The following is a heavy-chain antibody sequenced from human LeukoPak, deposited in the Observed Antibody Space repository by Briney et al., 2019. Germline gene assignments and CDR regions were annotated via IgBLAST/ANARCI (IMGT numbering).Heavy chain of an antibody. V-gene: IGHV4-38-2*02. CDR1: GYSISSGYY. Sequence: SETLSLTCTVSGYSISSGYYWGWIRQPPGKGLEWIGSIYHSGSTYYNPSLKSRVTIPVDTSKNQFSLKLRSVTAADTAVYYCARVTSRLGVCDYWGQGSLVTVSS. CDR3: ARVTSRLGVCDY. D-gene: IGHD2-8*01. J-gene: IGHJ4*02. CDR2: IYHSGST.